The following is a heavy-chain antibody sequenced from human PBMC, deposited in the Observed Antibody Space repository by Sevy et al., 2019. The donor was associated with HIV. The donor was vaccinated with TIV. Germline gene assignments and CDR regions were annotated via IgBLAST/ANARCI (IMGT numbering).Heavy chain of an antibody. Sequence: ASVKVSCKASGGTFSQFPISWVRQAPGQGLEWMGGIIPIFATVEYAQKFRGGVTITADESTSTGYMELSSLRSDDTAVYYCARGDKAIDSPKCPSIYHYDMDVWGQGTTVTVSS. D-gene: IGHD5-18*01. V-gene: IGHV1-69*13. CDR2: IIPIFATV. J-gene: IGHJ6*02. CDR3: ARGDKAIDSPKCPSIYHYDMDV. CDR1: GGTFSQFP.